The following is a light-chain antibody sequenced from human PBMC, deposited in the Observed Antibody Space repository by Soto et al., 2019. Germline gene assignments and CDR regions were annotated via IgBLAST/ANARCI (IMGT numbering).Light chain of an antibody. Sequence: EIVLTQSPGTLSLSPGERATLSCRASQSVRSSYLAWYQQKPGQAPRLLIYGASSRVTGIPDRFSGSGSGTDFTLTISRLEPEDFAVYYCQQFPGWTFGQGTKVEIK. CDR3: QQFPGWT. V-gene: IGKV3-20*01. CDR2: GAS. CDR1: QSVRSSY. J-gene: IGKJ1*01.